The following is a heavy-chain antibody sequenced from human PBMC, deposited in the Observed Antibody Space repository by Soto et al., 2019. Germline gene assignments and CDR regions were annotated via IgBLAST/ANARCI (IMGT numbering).Heavy chain of an antibody. CDR3: AIDPMVVDPTARSSSFDK. V-gene: IGHV3-11*04. CDR1: GFTFSDYY. J-gene: IGHJ4*02. D-gene: IGHD3-22*01. CDR2: ISSSGSTI. Sequence: GGSLRLSCAASGFTFSDYYMSWIRQAPGKGLEWVSYISSSGSTIYYADSVKGRFTISRDNAKNSLYLQMNSLTAEDTGVYYCAIDPMVVDPTARSSSFDKWGQGTLVTVSS.